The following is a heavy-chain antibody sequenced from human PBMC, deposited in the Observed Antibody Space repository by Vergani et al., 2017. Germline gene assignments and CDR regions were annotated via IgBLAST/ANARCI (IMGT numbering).Heavy chain of an antibody. D-gene: IGHD2-2*01. CDR3: AKRSRAPFYCSSTSCPQPFDY. J-gene: IGHJ4*02. V-gene: IGHV3-23*01. CDR2: ISGSGGST. CDR1: GFTFSSYA. Sequence: EVQLLESGGGLVQPGGSLRLSCAASGFTFSSYAMSWVRQAPGKGLECVSAISGSGGSTYYADSVKGRFTISRDNSKNTLYLQMNSLRAEDTAVYYCAKRSRAPFYCSSTSCPQPFDYWGQGTLVTVSS.